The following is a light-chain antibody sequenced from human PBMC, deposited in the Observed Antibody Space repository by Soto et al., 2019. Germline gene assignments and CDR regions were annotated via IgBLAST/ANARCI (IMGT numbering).Light chain of an antibody. CDR2: DVN. Sequence: QSVQSQPASVCWSPGHAITVSCTGISSDVGDSTYVSWYQQHPGKAPRLIISDVNDRPSGVSPRFSGSKSGNTASLTISGLQPEDQALYFCTSYRRGPLYVFGNGTKVTVL. V-gene: IGLV2-14*03. CDR3: TSYRRGPLYV. CDR1: SSDVGDSTY. J-gene: IGLJ1*01.